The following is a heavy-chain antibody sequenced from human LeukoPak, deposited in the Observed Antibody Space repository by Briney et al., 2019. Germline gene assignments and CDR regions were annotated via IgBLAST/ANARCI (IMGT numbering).Heavy chain of an antibody. J-gene: IGHJ5*02. V-gene: IGHV4-34*01. CDR3: ARGPDP. Sequence: PSETLSLTCAVYGGSFSGYYWSWIRQPPGKGLGWIGEINHSGSTNYNPSLKSRVTISVDTSKNQFSLKLSSVTAADTAVYYCARGPDPWGQGTLVTVSS. CDR2: INHSGST. CDR1: GGSFSGYY.